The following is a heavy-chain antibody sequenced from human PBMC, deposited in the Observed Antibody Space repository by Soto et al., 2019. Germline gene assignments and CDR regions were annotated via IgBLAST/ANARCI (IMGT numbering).Heavy chain of an antibody. CDR3: AKDFKISGGHYGSLNYYYGMDV. Sequence: PGGFLRLSCEASGFTFSAFGMHWVRQAPGKGLEWVAIISYDGILKYYADSVKGRFTISRDTSKSALYLQMNSLRPEDTAVYYCAKDFKISGGHYGSLNYYYGMDVWGQGTTVTVSS. CDR1: GFTFSAFG. D-gene: IGHD3-10*01. V-gene: IGHV3-30*18. J-gene: IGHJ6*02. CDR2: ISYDGILK.